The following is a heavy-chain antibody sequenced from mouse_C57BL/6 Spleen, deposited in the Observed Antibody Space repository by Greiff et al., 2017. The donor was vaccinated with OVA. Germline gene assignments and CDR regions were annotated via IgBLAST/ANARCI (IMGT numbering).Heavy chain of an antibody. V-gene: IGHV5-9-1*02. CDR2: ISSGGDYI. CDR3: TRDLETAQATSFAY. Sequence: EVQVVESGEGLVKPGGSLKLSCAASGFTFSSYAMSWVRQTPEKRLEWVAYISSGGDYIYYADTVKGRFTISRDNARNTLYLQMSSLKSEDTAMYYCTRDLETAQATSFAYWGQGTLVTVSA. D-gene: IGHD3-2*02. CDR1: GFTFSSYA. J-gene: IGHJ3*01.